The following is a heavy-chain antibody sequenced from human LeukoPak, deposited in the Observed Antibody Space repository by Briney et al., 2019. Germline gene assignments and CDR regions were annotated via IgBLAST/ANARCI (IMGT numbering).Heavy chain of an antibody. Sequence: PGGSLRLSCAASGFTFSNYAMSWVRQAPGKGLEWVSSVSDSGGGTYYVDSVKGRFTISRDNSKNTLYLQMNSLRAEDTAVYYCANRGSSGWHDYWGQGTLVTVSS. V-gene: IGHV3-23*01. J-gene: IGHJ4*02. CDR2: VSDSGGGT. CDR3: ANRGSSGWHDY. D-gene: IGHD6-19*01. CDR1: GFTFSNYA.